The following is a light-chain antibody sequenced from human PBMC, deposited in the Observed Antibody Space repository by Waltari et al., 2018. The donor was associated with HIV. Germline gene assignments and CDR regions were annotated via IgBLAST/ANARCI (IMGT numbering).Light chain of an antibody. Sequence: NFMLTQPHSVSESPGKTVTISCTRSSGSIASNYVQWYQQRPGSAPTTVIYEDNQSPSGVPDRCSGSIDSSSNSASLTISGLKTEDESDYYCQSYDSSNWVFGGGTKLTVL. CDR3: QSYDSSNWV. CDR1: SGSIASNY. V-gene: IGLV6-57*03. CDR2: EDN. J-gene: IGLJ3*02.